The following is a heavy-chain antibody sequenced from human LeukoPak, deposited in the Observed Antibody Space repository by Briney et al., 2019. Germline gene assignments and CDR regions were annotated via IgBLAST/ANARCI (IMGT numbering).Heavy chain of an antibody. CDR1: GFTFSSYS. D-gene: IGHD6-13*01. J-gene: IGHJ4*02. CDR3: VRDKSGSSSWWAPGNY. CDR2: ISGSGSVS. Sequence: GGSLRLSCAASGFTFSSYSMNWVRQAPGKGLEWISYISGSGSVSYYEDSVKGRFTISRDNAKNSLYLQMNSLRDEDTAVYYCVRDKSGSSSWWAPGNYWGQGTLVTVSS. V-gene: IGHV3-48*02.